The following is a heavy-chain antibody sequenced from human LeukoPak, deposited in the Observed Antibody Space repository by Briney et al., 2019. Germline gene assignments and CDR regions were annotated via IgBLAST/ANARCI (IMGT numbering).Heavy chain of an antibody. Sequence: SETLSLTCTVSGGSISSYYWSWIRQPAGKGLEWIGRIYTSGSTNYNPSLKSRVTISVDTSKNQFSLQLNSVTPEDTAVYYCARGVSNYYDSSGYYYVLLNDAFDIWGQGTMVTVSS. D-gene: IGHD3-22*01. CDR3: ARGVSNYYDSSGYYYVLLNDAFDI. CDR2: IYTSGST. CDR1: GGSISSYY. V-gene: IGHV4-4*07. J-gene: IGHJ3*02.